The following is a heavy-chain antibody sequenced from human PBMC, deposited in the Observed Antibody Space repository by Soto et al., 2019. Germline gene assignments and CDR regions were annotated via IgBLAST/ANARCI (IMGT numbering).Heavy chain of an antibody. CDR2: ISAYNGNT. D-gene: IGHD6-13*01. J-gene: IGHJ4*02. CDR3: AREVTAAGGEYDY. CDR1: GYTFTKYG. Sequence: QVQLVQSGAEVKNPGASVKVSCKASGYTFTKYGIGWVRQAPGQGLEWMGWISAYNGNTNYAQKLQGRVTMTTDTDTSKSYLELRSLRSGDAGVYYCAREVTAAGGEYDYWGQGTLVTVSS. V-gene: IGHV1-18*01.